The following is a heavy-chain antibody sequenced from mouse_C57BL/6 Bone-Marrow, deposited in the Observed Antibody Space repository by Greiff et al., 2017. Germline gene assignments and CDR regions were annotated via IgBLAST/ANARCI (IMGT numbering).Heavy chain of an antibody. D-gene: IGHD3-3*01. J-gene: IGHJ2*01. CDR3: AWGCADFDY. Sequence: QVQLQQSGPELVKPGASVKISCKASGYAFSSSWMNWVKQRPGKGLEWIGRIYPGDGDTNYNGKFKGKATLTADKSSSTAYMQLSSLTSEDSAVXFCAWGCADFDYWGQGTTLTVSS. V-gene: IGHV1-82*01. CDR1: GYAFSSSW. CDR2: IYPGDGDT.